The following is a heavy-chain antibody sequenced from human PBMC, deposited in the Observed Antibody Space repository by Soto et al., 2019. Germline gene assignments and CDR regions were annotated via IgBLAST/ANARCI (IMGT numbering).Heavy chain of an antibody. CDR3: ARVGGGGSPGLIDH. CDR2: IYNSGST. Sequence: QVQLQESGAGLVKPSGTLSLTCAVSSGSINSSNWWSWVRQPPGKGREWIGEIYNSGSTNYNPSLKSRVTISVDKSKHQIFLKLSSETSADTAVYYCARVGGGGSPGLIDHCGQGTLLTVSS. V-gene: IGHV4-4*02. CDR1: SGSINSSNW. D-gene: IGHD2-15*01. J-gene: IGHJ4*02.